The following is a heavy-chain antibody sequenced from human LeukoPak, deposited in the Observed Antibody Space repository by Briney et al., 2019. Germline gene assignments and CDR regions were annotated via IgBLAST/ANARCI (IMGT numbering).Heavy chain of an antibody. CDR2: VHKTGKT. CDR1: TVSGSSGNW. V-gene: IGHV4-4*02. Sequence: SETLSLTCALSTVSGSSGNWWSWVRQPPGKGLEWIGEVHKTGKTNYNPSLKTRVTISIDASKSQLSLELTSVTAADAAVYYCARELLGAPTPGAYWGQGTRVTVSS. J-gene: IGHJ4*02. CDR3: ARELLGAPTPGAY. D-gene: IGHD7-27*01.